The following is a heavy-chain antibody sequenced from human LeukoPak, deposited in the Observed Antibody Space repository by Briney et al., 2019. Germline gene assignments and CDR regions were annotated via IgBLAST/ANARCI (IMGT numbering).Heavy chain of an antibody. D-gene: IGHD5-12*01. J-gene: IGHJ4*02. V-gene: IGHV3-30*14. Sequence: GGSLRLSCAASGFTFSSYAMHWVRQAPGKGLEWVAVISYDGSNKYYADSVKGRFTISRDNSKNTLYLQMNSLRAEDTAVYYCAREGNSGYDYVDYWGQGTLVTVSS. CDR3: AREGNSGYDYVDY. CDR2: ISYDGSNK. CDR1: GFTFSSYA.